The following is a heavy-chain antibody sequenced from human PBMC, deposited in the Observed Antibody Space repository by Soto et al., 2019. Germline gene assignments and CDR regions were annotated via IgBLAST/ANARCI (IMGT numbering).Heavy chain of an antibody. CDR3: AKVRVGIDVDFDY. CDR2: IRDSDSGGTT. Sequence: GGSLRLSCAASGFTFSSCAMSWVRQAPAKGLEWVSAIRDSDSGGTTYYADSVRGRFTISRDDSKNTLYLQMSSLRAEDTAMYYCAKVRVGIDVDFDYWGQGALVTVSS. V-gene: IGHV3-23*01. D-gene: IGHD2-21*01. CDR1: GFTFSSCA. J-gene: IGHJ4*02.